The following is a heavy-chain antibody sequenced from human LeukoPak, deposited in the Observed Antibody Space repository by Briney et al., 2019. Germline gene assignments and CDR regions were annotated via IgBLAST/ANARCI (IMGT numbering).Heavy chain of an antibody. Sequence: SQTLSLTCTVSGGPISVGGHHWSWIRQPPGKGLQYIGYIQYSGSTNYNPSLKSRVTISVDTSKNQFSLKLSSVTAADTAVYYCARYYDRSGYWSTPHFDYWGQGTLVTVSS. V-gene: IGHV4-61*08. CDR1: GGPISVGGHH. J-gene: IGHJ4*02. D-gene: IGHD3-22*01. CDR3: ARYYDRSGYWSTPHFDY. CDR2: IQYSGST.